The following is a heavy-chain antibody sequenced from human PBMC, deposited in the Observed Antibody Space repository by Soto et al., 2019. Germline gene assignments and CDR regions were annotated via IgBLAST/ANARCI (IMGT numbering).Heavy chain of an antibody. V-gene: IGHV3-43*01. CDR2: ISWDGGST. CDR3: AKDYSSSSESSYYYYGMDV. J-gene: IGHJ6*02. Sequence: GESLKISCAASGFTFDDYTMHWVRQAPGKGLEWVSLISWDGGSTYYADSVKGRFTISRDNSKNSLYLQMNSLRTEDTALYYCAKDYSSSSESSYYYYGMDVWGQGTTVTVSS. CDR1: GFTFDDYT. D-gene: IGHD6-6*01.